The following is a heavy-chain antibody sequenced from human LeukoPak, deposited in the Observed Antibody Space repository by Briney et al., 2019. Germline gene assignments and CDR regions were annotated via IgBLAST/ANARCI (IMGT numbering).Heavy chain of an antibody. Sequence: GGSLRLSCAASGFTFDDYAMHWVRQAPGKGLEWVAVISYDGSNKYYADSVKGRFTISRDNSKNTLYLQMNSLRAEDTAVYYCARDRRYFDYWGQGTLVTVSS. CDR2: ISYDGSNK. CDR1: GFTFDDYA. CDR3: ARDRRYFDY. J-gene: IGHJ4*02. V-gene: IGHV3-30-3*01.